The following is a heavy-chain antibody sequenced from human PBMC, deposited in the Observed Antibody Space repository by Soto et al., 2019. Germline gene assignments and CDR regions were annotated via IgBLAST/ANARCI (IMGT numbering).Heavy chain of an antibody. D-gene: IGHD1-20*01. Sequence: SETLSLTCTVSGGSISSYYWSWIRQPPGKGLEWIGYIYYSGSTNYNPSLKSRVTISVDTSKNQFSLKLSSVTAADTAVYYCARHNWNGHYYYYYGMDVWGQGTTVTVSS. J-gene: IGHJ6*02. CDR1: GGSISSYY. CDR3: ARHNWNGHYYYYYGMDV. CDR2: IYYSGST. V-gene: IGHV4-59*08.